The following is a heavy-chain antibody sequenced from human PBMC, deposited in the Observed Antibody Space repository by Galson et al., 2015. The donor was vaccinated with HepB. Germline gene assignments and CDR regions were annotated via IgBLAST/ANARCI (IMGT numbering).Heavy chain of an antibody. CDR1: GFSFNSYG. D-gene: IGHD2-21*02. V-gene: IGHV3-30*18. CDR3: AKDQVVTGSLYFFYGMDV. CDR2: ISYDGSYK. Sequence: SLRLSCAASGFSFNSYGMHWVRQAPGKGLEWVALISYDGSYKYYVDSVKGRFTISRDNSKNTVYLQMNSLRAEDTAVYYCAKDQVVTGSLYFFYGMDVWGQGTTVPVSS. J-gene: IGHJ6*02.